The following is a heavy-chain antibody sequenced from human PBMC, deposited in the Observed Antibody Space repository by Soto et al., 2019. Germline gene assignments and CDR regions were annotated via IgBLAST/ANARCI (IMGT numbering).Heavy chain of an antibody. CDR1: GSTFTSYE. D-gene: IGHD2-15*01. V-gene: IGHV1-8*01. CDR3: AREGYAEAPD. Sequence: GXSVKVSCKASGSTFTSYEINWVRQATGQGIEWRGXMSPKXGKTGYEQKFRXRVTMTRXXSIRQAYMELSSLRSEDTAVYYCAREGYAEAPDWGKGTLVTVYS. J-gene: IGHJ4*02. CDR2: MSPKXGKT.